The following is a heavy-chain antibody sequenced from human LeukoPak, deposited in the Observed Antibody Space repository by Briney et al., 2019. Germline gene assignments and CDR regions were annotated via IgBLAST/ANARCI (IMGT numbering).Heavy chain of an antibody. D-gene: IGHD5-12*01. CDR2: IYHSGST. J-gene: IGHJ4*02. CDR3: AREIAPWEKLPDEDIVATPISYFDY. Sequence: SETLSLTCAVSGCSISSGYYWGWIRQPPGKGLEWIGSIYHSGSTYYNPSLKSRVTISVDTSKNQFSLKLSSVTAADTAVYYCAREIAPWEKLPDEDIVATPISYFDYWGQGTLVTVSS. CDR1: GCSISSGYY. V-gene: IGHV4-38-2*02.